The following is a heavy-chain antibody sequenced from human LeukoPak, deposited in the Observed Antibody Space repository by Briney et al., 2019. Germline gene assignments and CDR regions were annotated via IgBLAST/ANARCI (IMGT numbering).Heavy chain of an antibody. Sequence: SETLSLTCAVYGGSFSGYYWSWIRQPPGKGLEWIGEINHSGSTNYNPSLKSRVTISVDTSKNQFSLKLSSVTAADTAVYYCARGLYDFWSGYYLGFDPWGQGTLATVSS. D-gene: IGHD3-3*01. J-gene: IGHJ5*02. CDR2: INHSGST. CDR1: GGSFSGYY. V-gene: IGHV4-34*01. CDR3: ARGLYDFWSGYYLGFDP.